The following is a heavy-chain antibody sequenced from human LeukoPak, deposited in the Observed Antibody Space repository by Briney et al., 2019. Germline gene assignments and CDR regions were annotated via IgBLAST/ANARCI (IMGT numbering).Heavy chain of an antibody. J-gene: IGHJ6*02. Sequence: SQTLSLTCAISGDSVSGASAAWNWIRQSPSRGLEWLGRTYYRSQWYYDYAEFVRSRITIKPDTSKNQFSLQLNSMTPEDAAVYYCATSGPTADRRGYYFGMDVWGQGTTVTVSS. V-gene: IGHV6-1*01. CDR1: GDSVSGASAA. D-gene: IGHD3-3*01. CDR2: TYYRSQWYY. CDR3: ATSGPTADRRGYYFGMDV.